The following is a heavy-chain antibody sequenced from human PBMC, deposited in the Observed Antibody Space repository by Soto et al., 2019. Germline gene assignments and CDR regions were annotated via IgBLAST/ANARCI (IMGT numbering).Heavy chain of an antibody. CDR2: IYYSGST. J-gene: IGHJ3*02. V-gene: IGHV4-61*01. D-gene: IGHD2-15*01. Sequence: QVQLQESGPGLVKPSETLSLTCTVSGGSVSSGSYYWSWIRQPPGKGLEWIGYIYYSGSTNYNPSLKSRVTISVATSKNQSSLKLSSVTAADTAVYYCARGSGPNDAFDIWGQGTMVTVSS. CDR1: GGSVSSGSYY. CDR3: ARGSGPNDAFDI.